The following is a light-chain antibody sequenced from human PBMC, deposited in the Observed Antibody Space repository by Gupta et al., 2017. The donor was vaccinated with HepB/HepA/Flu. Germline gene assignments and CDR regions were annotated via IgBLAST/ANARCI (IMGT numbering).Light chain of an antibody. J-gene: IGLJ1*01. CDR3: CSYAGRSTYV. CDR1: SSDVGSYNL. Sequence: QSSLTQPASVSAPPVPSVTISCTGTSSDVGSYNLVSCYQQHPGKAPNLMIYEVSKRPAGVAHRFSGSKSGNTASLTISGLQAEDEADYYCCSYAGRSTYVFGTGTKVTVL. V-gene: IGLV2-23*02. CDR2: EVS.